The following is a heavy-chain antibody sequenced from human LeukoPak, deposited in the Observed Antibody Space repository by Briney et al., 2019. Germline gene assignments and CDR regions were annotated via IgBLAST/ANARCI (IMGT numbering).Heavy chain of an antibody. J-gene: IGHJ4*02. CDR3: ARGYSSSWSTYYFDY. CDR2: INPNSGGT. Sequence: GASVKVSCKASGYTFTGYYMHWVRQAPGQGLEWMGWINPNSGGTNYAQKFQGRVTITRDTSASTAYMELSSLRSEDTAVYYCARGYSSSWSTYYFDYWGQGTLVTVSS. D-gene: IGHD6-13*01. V-gene: IGHV1-2*02. CDR1: GYTFTGYY.